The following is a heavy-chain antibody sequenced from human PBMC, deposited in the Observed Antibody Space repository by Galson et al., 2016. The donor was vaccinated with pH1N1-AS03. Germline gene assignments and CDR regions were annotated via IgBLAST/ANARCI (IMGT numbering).Heavy chain of an antibody. J-gene: IGHJ4*02. D-gene: IGHD5-24*01. CDR2: INQDGSEK. CDR1: GFTFTNYW. CDR3: ARDRAYNSFDY. V-gene: IGHV3-7*03. Sequence: SLRLSCAASGFTFTNYWMTWVRQAPGKGLEYVANINQDGSEKFYVDSVKGRFTILRDNAENSLYLQMNSLRDEDTAVYYCARDRAYNSFDYWGQGILVTVSS.